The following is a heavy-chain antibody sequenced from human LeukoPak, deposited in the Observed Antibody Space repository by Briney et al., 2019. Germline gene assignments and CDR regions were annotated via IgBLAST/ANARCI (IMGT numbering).Heavy chain of an antibody. CDR2: IYPGDSDT. V-gene: IGHV5-51*07. CDR3: ARLRKRTTMIVVALNPSPDGY. D-gene: IGHD3-22*01. Sequence: GESLKISCKGSGYSFNNYWIGWVHQMPGKGLEWMGSIYPGDSDTRYSPSFQGQVTISADKSISTAYLQWSSLRASDTGVYYCARLRKRTTMIVVALNPSPDGYWGQGTLVTVSS. J-gene: IGHJ1*01. CDR1: GYSFNNYW.